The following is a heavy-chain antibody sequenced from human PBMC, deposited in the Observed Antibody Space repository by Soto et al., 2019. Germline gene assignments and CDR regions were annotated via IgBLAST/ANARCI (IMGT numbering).Heavy chain of an antibody. D-gene: IGHD3-16*01. CDR1: GGSISSYY. V-gene: IGHV4-59*01. Sequence: QVQLQESGPGLVKPSETLSLTCTVSGGSISSYYWSWIRQPPGKGLEWIGYIYYSGSTNYNPSLKSRVTISVDTSKNQFSLKLSSVTAADTAVYDCARGGEYPYYGMDVWGQGTTVTVSS. CDR2: IYYSGST. J-gene: IGHJ6*02. CDR3: ARGGEYPYYGMDV.